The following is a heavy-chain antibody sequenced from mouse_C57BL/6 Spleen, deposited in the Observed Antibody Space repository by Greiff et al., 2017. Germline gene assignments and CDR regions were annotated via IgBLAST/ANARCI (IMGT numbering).Heavy chain of an antibody. CDR3: ARKGDYYGSSYGNYAMDY. Sequence: VQLQQSGPGLVQPSQSLSITCTVSGFSLTSYGVHWVRQSPGKGLEWLGVIWSGGSTDYNAAFISRLSISKDNSKSQVFFKMNSLQADDTAIYYCARKGDYYGSSYGNYAMDYWGQGTSVTVSS. V-gene: IGHV2-2*01. CDR1: GFSLTSYG. D-gene: IGHD1-1*01. CDR2: IWSGGST. J-gene: IGHJ4*01.